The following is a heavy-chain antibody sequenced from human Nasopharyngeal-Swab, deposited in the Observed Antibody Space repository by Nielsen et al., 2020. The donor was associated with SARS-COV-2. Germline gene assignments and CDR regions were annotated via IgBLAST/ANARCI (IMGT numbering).Heavy chain of an antibody. Sequence: ARQAPGQGLEWVGGFEPEDGETNDAQKVQGKVTMTEDTSTLTAYMDLSSLISEYTSVYYCATAAPAATADYCMDVWGKGTTVTVSS. CDR2: FEPEDGET. V-gene: IGHV1-24*01. CDR3: ATAAPAATADYCMDV. D-gene: IGHD2-2*01. J-gene: IGHJ6*03.